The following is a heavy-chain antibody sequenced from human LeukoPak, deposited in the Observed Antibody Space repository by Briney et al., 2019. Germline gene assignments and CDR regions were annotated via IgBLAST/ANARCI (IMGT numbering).Heavy chain of an antibody. V-gene: IGHV1-18*01. J-gene: IGHJ4*02. D-gene: IGHD3-22*01. Sequence: ASVKVSCKASGYTFTSYGFTWVRQAPGQGLEWMGWISVYNGNTNYAQKLQGRVTMTTDTSTSTAYMELRSLRSEDTAVYYCASTLYDSSGYYFLKFDYWGQGTLVTVSS. CDR1: GYTFTSYG. CDR2: ISVYNGNT. CDR3: ASTLYDSSGYYFLKFDY.